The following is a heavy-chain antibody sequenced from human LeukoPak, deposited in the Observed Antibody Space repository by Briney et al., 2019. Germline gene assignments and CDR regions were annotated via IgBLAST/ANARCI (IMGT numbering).Heavy chain of an antibody. CDR2: INTGGSTI. Sequence: HAGGSLRLSCTASGFTFSSYEMNWVRQAPGKGLEWLSYINTGGSTIFYTDSLKGRFTISRDNAKKLLYLQMNSLSSEDTAIYSCARRYCSSSSCLLDYWGQGTLVTVSS. CDR3: ARRYCSSSSCLLDY. CDR1: GFTFSSYE. V-gene: IGHV3-48*03. J-gene: IGHJ4*02. D-gene: IGHD2-2*01.